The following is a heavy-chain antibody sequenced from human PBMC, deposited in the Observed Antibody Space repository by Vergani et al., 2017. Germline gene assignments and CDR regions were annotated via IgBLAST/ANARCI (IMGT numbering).Heavy chain of an antibody. CDR3: AKGSVSIVVVAWYFDY. CDR2: ISGSGGST. D-gene: IGHD3-22*01. CDR1: GFTFSSYA. V-gene: IGHV3-23*01. J-gene: IGHJ4*02. Sequence: EVQLLESGGGLVQPGGSLRLSCAASGFTFSSYAMSWVRQAPGKGLEWVSAISGSGGSTYYADSVKGRFTISRDNSKNTLYLQMNSLRAEDTAVYYCAKGSVSIVVVAWYFDYWGQGTLVTVSS.